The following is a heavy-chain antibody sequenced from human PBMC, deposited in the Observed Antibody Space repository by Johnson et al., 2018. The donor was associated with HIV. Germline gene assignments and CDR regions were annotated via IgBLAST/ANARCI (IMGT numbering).Heavy chain of an antibody. Sequence: QVQLVESGGGLVKPGGSLRLSCAASGITFSDYYMSWIRQAPGKGLEWVSYISSSGNTIYYADSVKGRVTISRDNAKNTLYLQMNSLRAEDTAVYYCARAAYYYDTSGYYGAFDIWGQGTMVTVSS. D-gene: IGHD3-22*01. CDR3: ARAAYYYDTSGYYGAFDI. J-gene: IGHJ3*02. V-gene: IGHV3-11*04. CDR2: ISSSGNTI. CDR1: GITFSDYY.